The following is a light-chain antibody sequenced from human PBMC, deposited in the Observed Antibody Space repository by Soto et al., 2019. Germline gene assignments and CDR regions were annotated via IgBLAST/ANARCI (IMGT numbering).Light chain of an antibody. CDR2: RAS. Sequence: EIVLTQSPGTLSLSPGERATLSCRASQNVLNNYLSWYQQKLGQAPRLLIYRASNRATGIPDRFSGSGSETDFSLTINRLEPEDFAVYYCQQYGDSLLTFGQGTKVDIK. CDR3: QQYGDSLLT. V-gene: IGKV3-20*01. CDR1: QNVLNNY. J-gene: IGKJ1*01.